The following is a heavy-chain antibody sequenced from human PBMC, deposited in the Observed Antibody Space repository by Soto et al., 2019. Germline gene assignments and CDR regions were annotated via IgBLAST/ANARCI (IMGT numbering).Heavy chain of an antibody. CDR2: IIPILGMA. V-gene: IGHV1-69*02. D-gene: IGHD2-2*01. J-gene: IGHJ6*02. CDR1: GGTFSSYT. CDR3: ATPSSPGDCSSTSCYGGGFYYYYGMDV. Sequence: QVQLVQSGAEVKKPGSSVKVSCKASGGTFSSYTISWVRQAPGQGLEWMGRIIPILGMANYAQKFQGRVTITADKSTSTAYMELSSLRSEDTAVYYCATPSSPGDCSSTSCYGGGFYYYYGMDVWGQGTTVTVSS.